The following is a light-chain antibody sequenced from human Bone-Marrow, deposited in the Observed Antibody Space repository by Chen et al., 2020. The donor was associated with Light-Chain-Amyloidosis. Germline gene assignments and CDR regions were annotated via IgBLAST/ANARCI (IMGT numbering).Light chain of an antibody. Sequence: QSALTQPASVSGSPGQSITISCTGTSSDVGGDNHVSWYQQPPDKAPKLMIYEVTNRPSWVPGRFSGYKSEHTGFLTISGLQTEDEADYFCSSYTITNTLVFGSGTRVTVL. J-gene: IGLJ1*01. CDR3: SSYTITNTLV. CDR2: EVT. CDR1: SSDVGGDNH. V-gene: IGLV2-14*01.